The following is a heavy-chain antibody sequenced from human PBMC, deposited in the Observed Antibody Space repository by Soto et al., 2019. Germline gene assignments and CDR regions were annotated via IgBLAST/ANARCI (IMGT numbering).Heavy chain of an antibody. V-gene: IGHV4-34*01. Sequence: SETLSLTCAVYGGSLSGYYGNWIRQSPGKGLEWIGEINYSGITNYNPSLKSRVTISIDTSKNQFSLKLSSATAADTAVYYCAAYDILTVYFPQYSFDYWGQGALVTVSS. J-gene: IGHJ4*02. CDR2: INYSGIT. D-gene: IGHD3-9*01. CDR3: AAYDILTVYFPQYSFDY. CDR1: GGSLSGYY.